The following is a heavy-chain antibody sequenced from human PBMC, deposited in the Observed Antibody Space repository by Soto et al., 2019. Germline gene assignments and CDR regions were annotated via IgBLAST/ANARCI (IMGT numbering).Heavy chain of an antibody. J-gene: IGHJ4*02. Sequence: QVQLVQSGAEVKKPGASVKVSCKASGYTFTSYGISWVRQAPGQGLEWMGWISAYNGNTNYAQKLQGRVTMTTDTSTSTAYMELRSRRTDDTAVDYCARDLYYYDSSGDPIYFDYWGQGTLVTVSS. CDR3: ARDLYYYDSSGDPIYFDY. V-gene: IGHV1-18*01. CDR1: GYTFTSYG. CDR2: ISAYNGNT. D-gene: IGHD3-22*01.